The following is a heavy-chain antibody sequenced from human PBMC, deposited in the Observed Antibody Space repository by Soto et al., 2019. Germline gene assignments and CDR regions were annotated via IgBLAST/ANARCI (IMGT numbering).Heavy chain of an antibody. J-gene: IGHJ4*02. D-gene: IGHD6-19*01. V-gene: IGHV3-23*01. CDR3: AKERSSGWNFDS. Sequence: SLRLSCAASGFTFSTYAMSWVRQAPGRGLEWVSTIIGSGDSTYYADSVKGRFTISRDNSKNTLYLQMNSLRAEDTAVYYCAKERSSGWNFDSWGQGTLVTVSS. CDR2: IIGSGDST. CDR1: GFTFSTYA.